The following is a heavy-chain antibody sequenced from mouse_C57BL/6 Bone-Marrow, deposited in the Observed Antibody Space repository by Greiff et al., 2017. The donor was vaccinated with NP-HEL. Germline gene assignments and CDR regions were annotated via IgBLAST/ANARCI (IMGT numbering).Heavy chain of an antibody. Sequence: VQLQQPGAELVMPGASVKLSCKASGYTFTSYWMHWVKQGPGQGLEWIGEIDPSDSYTNYNQKFKGKSTLTVDKSSSTAYMQLSSLTSEDSAVYYCAIRDGKAYWGQGTTLTVSS. CDR3: AIRDGKAY. CDR2: IDPSDSYT. V-gene: IGHV1-69*01. CDR1: GYTFTSYW. D-gene: IGHD2-1*01. J-gene: IGHJ2*01.